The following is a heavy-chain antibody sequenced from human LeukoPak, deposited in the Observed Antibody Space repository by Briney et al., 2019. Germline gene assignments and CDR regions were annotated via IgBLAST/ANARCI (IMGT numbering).Heavy chain of an antibody. D-gene: IGHD6-13*01. CDR2: INHSGST. Sequence: SETLSLTCAVYGGSFSGYYWSWIRQPPGKGLEWIGEINHSGSTNYNPSLKSRVTISVATSKNQFSLKLSSVTAADTAVYYCARGYSSSWYGCWFDPWGQGTLVTVSS. CDR3: ARGYSSSWYGCWFDP. CDR1: GGSFSGYY. V-gene: IGHV4-34*01. J-gene: IGHJ5*02.